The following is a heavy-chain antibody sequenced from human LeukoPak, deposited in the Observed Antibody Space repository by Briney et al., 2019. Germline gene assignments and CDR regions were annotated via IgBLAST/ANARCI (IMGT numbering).Heavy chain of an antibody. J-gene: IGHJ4*02. CDR3: ARDRGYYDSSGYHQYHYFDY. CDR1: GFTFSSYA. CDR2: MSYDGSNK. V-gene: IGHV3-30*04. Sequence: PGRSLRLSCAASGFTFSSYAMHWVRQAPGKGLEWVAVMSYDGSNKYYADSVKGRFTISRDNSKNTLYLQMNSLRAEDTAVYYCARDRGYYDSSGYHQYHYFDYWGQGTLVTVSS. D-gene: IGHD3-22*01.